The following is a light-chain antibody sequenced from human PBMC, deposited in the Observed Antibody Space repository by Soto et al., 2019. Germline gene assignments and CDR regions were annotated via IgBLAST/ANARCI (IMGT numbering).Light chain of an antibody. CDR2: DAS. V-gene: IGKV3-11*01. J-gene: IGKJ1*01. CDR3: QQRSSWPT. Sequence: LLTQSPATLSVSPGERATLSCRASQTVSSQLAWYQQKPGQAPRLLIYDASKRATGVPGRFSGSGSGTDFTLTISSLETDDFGVYYCQQRSSWPTFGQGTRVEIK. CDR1: QTVSSQ.